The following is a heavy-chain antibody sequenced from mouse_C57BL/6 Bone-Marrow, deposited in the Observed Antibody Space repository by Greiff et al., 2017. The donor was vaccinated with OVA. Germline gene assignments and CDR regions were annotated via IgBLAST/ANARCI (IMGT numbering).Heavy chain of an antibody. CDR1: GFNIKNTY. Sequence: EVQLKESVAELVRPGASVKLSCTASGFNIKNTYMHWVKQRPEQGLEWIGRIDPANGNTKYAPKFQGKATITADTSSNTAYLQLSSLTSEDTAIYYCARPPYYYGSSYAMDYWGQGTSVTVSS. CDR2: IDPANGNT. D-gene: IGHD1-1*01. J-gene: IGHJ4*01. V-gene: IGHV14-3*01. CDR3: ARPPYYYGSSYAMDY.